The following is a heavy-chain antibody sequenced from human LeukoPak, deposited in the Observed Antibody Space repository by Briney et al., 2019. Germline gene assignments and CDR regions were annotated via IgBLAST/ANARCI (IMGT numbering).Heavy chain of an antibody. D-gene: IGHD1-26*01. CDR3: ARRLSRSGSYGGWFDP. CDR2: IYPGDSDT. CDR1: GYSFTSYW. V-gene: IGHV5-51*01. J-gene: IGHJ5*02. Sequence: EESLKISCKGSGYSFTSYWIGWVRQMPGKGLEWMGIIYPGDSDTRYSPSFQGQVTISADKSISTAYLQWSSLKASDTAMYYCARRLSRSGSYGGWFDPWGQGTLVTVSS.